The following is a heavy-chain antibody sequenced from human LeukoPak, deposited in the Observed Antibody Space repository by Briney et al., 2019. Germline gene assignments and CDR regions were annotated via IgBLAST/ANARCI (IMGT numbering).Heavy chain of an antibody. CDR3: ATLGGHSLAAQNGY. V-gene: IGHV1-2*02. CDR2: INPNSGGT. J-gene: IGHJ4*02. Sequence: ASVKVSCKASGYTFPDYYIHWVRQAPGQGLEWIGFINPNSGGTHYAQNFQGRVTMTRDSSINTAYMELSRLTSDDTAVYYCATLGGHSLAAQNGYWGQGTLVTVSS. D-gene: IGHD3-16*01. CDR1: GYTFPDYY.